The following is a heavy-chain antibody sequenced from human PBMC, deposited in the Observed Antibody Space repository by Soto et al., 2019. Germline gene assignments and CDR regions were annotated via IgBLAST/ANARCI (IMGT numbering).Heavy chain of an antibody. V-gene: IGHV4-4*02. D-gene: IGHD2-21*01. CDR3: ASRPVATPRGFDP. Sequence: SETLSLTCAVSGGSISSSNCWSWVRQPPGKGLEWIGEIYHSVSTNYNQSLKSRVTISVDKSKNQFSLKLSSVTAADTAVYYCASRPVATPRGFDPWCQGTLASGS. CDR2: IYHSVST. CDR1: GGSISSSNC. J-gene: IGHJ5*02.